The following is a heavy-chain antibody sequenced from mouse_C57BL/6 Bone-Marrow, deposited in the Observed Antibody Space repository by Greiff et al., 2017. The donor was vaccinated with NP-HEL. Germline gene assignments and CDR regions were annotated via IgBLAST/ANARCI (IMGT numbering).Heavy chain of an antibody. Sequence: EVQGVESGPGMVKPSQSLSLTCTVTGYSITSGYDWHWIRHFPGNKLEWMGYISYSGSTNYNPSLKSRISITHDTSKNHFFLKLNSVTTEDTATYYCARSSGYVNYYAMDYWGQGTSVTVSS. D-gene: IGHD3-2*02. CDR3: ARSSGYVNYYAMDY. J-gene: IGHJ4*01. CDR1: GYSITSGYD. CDR2: ISYSGST. V-gene: IGHV3-1*01.